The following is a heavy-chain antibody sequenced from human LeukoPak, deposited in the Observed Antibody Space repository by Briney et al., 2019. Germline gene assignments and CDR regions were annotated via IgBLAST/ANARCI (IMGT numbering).Heavy chain of an antibody. CDR3: ARDSLYDSSGYSPKFDY. V-gene: IGHV3-7*01. Sequence: GGPLRLSCAASGFTFSSYWMSWVRQAPGKGLEWVANIKQDGSEKYYVDSVKGRFTISRDNAKNSLYLQMNSLRAEDTAVYYCARDSLYDSSGYSPKFDYWGEGSLVTVSS. CDR2: IKQDGSEK. D-gene: IGHD3-22*01. J-gene: IGHJ4*02. CDR1: GFTFSSYW.